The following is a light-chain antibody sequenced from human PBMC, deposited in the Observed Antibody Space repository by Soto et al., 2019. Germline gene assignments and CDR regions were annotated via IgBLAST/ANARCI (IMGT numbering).Light chain of an antibody. CDR3: QQYNNWRPIT. Sequence: EVALTQSPGTLSVSPGERATLSCRACQSVSINIAWYQQKPGQAPRLIINGASTRATGFPPRFSGSRCGTEYTITISSMQYEDFAVYYCQQYNNWRPITFGQGTRLEIK. J-gene: IGKJ5*01. V-gene: IGKV3-15*01. CDR2: GAS. CDR1: QSVSIN.